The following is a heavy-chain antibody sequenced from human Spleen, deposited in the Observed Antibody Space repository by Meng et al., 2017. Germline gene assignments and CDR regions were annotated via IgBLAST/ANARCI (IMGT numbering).Heavy chain of an antibody. Sequence: EVQLVESGGVVVKPGGSLRLSCAASGFTFSNAWMSWVRQAPGKGLEWVSAISGSGGSTYYADSVKGRFTISRDNSKNTLYLQMNSLRAEDTAVYYCATSERTTLLFDYWGQGTLVTVSS. V-gene: IGHV3-23*04. CDR1: GFTFSNAW. D-gene: IGHD1-1*01. J-gene: IGHJ4*02. CDR3: ATSERTTLLFDY. CDR2: ISGSGGST.